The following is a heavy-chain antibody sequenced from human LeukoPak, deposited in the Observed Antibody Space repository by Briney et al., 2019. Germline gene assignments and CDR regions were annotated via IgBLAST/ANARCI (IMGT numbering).Heavy chain of an antibody. J-gene: IGHJ2*01. V-gene: IGHV3-53*01. D-gene: IGHD3-16*01. CDR2: IYSGGST. Sequence: GGSLRLSCAASGFTVSSNYMSWVRQAPGKGLEWVSVIYSGGSTYYADSVKGRFTISRDNSKNTLYLQMNSLRAEDTAVYYCARDAGLGGVGYFDLWGRGTLVTVSS. CDR1: GFTVSSNY. CDR3: ARDAGLGGVGYFDL.